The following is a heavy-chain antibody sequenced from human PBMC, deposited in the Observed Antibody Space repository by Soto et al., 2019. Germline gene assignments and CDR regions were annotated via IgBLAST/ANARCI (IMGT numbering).Heavy chain of an antibody. CDR2: ISYDGSNK. CDR3: AKSPYQHSPLDY. D-gene: IGHD3-16*01. CDR1: GFTFSSYG. J-gene: IGHJ4*02. V-gene: IGHV3-30*18. Sequence: QVQLVESGGGVVQPGRSLRLSCAASGFTFSSYGMHWVRQAPGKGLEWVAVISYDGSNKYYADSVKGRFTISRDNSKNTLYLQMISLRAEDTAVYYCAKSPYQHSPLDYWGQGTLVTVSS.